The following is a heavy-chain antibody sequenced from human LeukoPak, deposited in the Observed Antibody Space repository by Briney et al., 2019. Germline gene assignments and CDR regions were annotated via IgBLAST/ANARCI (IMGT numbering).Heavy chain of an antibody. J-gene: IGHJ4*02. V-gene: IGHV3-74*01. CDR3: ARDPDSSGWSSKDY. CDR1: GFTFSRYW. Sequence: GGSLRLSCAASGFTFSRYWMHWVRQAPGKGLVWVSRINSDGSSTTYADSVRGRFTISRDNAKSTLYMQMNSLRAEDTAVYYCARDPDSSGWSSKDYWGQGTLVTVSS. CDR2: INSDGSST. D-gene: IGHD6-19*01.